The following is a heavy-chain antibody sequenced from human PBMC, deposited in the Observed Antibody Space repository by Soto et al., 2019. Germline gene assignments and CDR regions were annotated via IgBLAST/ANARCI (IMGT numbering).Heavy chain of an antibody. CDR1: GFAFSTCA. Sequence: QVQLVESGGGVVQPGRSLRLSCAASGFAFSTCAMHWVRQAPGKGLEWVALISYDGSNKYYADSVKGRFTISRDNSKNTLYLQMNSLRAEDTDVYYCVRDKRDLRFLEWSYYFDYWGQGTLVTVSS. CDR3: VRDKRDLRFLEWSYYFDY. D-gene: IGHD3-3*01. CDR2: ISYDGSNK. J-gene: IGHJ4*02. V-gene: IGHV3-30-3*01.